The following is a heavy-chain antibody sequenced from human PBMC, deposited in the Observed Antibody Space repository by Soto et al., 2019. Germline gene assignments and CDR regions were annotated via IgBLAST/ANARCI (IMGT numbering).Heavy chain of an antibody. D-gene: IGHD3-22*01. V-gene: IGHV4-59*11. J-gene: IGHJ4*02. CDR3: ARVGSSGWSPDY. CDR2: IFYSGST. Sequence: SETLSLTCSVSGGSISGHYWIWIRQSPGKGLEWIGYIFYSGSTNYNPALKSRVTLSVDTSKNQFSLRLSSVTAADTAVYYCARVGSSGWSPDYWGQGALVTVSS. CDR1: GGSISGHY.